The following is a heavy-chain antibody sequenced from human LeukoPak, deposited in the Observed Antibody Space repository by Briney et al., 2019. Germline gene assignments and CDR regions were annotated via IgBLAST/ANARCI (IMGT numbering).Heavy chain of an antibody. CDR1: GYTFTGYY. J-gene: IGHJ6*03. D-gene: IGHD5-24*01. Sequence: GASVKVSCKASGYTFTGYYMHWVRQAPGQGLEWMGWINPNSGGTNYAQKFQGRVTMTRDTSISTAYMELSRLRSEDTAVYYCARDGRWLQPGYYYMDVWGKGTTVTISS. CDR3: ARDGRWLQPGYYYMDV. V-gene: IGHV1-2*02. CDR2: INPNSGGT.